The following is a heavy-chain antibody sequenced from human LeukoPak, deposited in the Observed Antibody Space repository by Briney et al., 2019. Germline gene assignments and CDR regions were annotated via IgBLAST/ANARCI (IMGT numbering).Heavy chain of an antibody. J-gene: IGHJ6*02. CDR3: ARGVVGATFPQKQDYGMDV. CDR2: IIPIFGTA. V-gene: IGHV1-69*13. Sequence: ASVKVSCKASGGTFSSYAISWVRQAPGQGLEWMGGIIPIFGTANYAQKFQGRVTITADESTSTAYMELSSLRSEDTAVYYCARGVVGATFPQKQDYGMDVWGQGTTVTVSS. D-gene: IGHD1-26*01. CDR1: GGTFSSYA.